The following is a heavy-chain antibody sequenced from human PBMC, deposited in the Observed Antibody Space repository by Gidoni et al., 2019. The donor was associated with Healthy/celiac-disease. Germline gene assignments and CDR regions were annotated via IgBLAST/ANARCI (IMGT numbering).Heavy chain of an antibody. CDR1: GGSISSYS. V-gene: IGHV4-59*01. CDR2: IYYSGGT. J-gene: IGHJ6*02. CDR3: ARDPVGYGADV. D-gene: IGHD1-1*01. Sequence: QLQLHESGPGLVKPSETLSLTCTVSGGSISSYSWSWTRQPPGKGLEWIRYIYYSGGTNYNPSLKSRVTIAVDTPKNQFSLKRSSVTAAETAVDYCARDPVGYGADVWGQGTTVTVSS.